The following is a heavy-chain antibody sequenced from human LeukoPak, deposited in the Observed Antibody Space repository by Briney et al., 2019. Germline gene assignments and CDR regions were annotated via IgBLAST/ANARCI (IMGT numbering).Heavy chain of an antibody. CDR1: GGSISSYY. D-gene: IGHD4-17*01. J-gene: IGHJ4*02. V-gene: IGHV4-59*01. Sequence: SETLSLTCTVSGGSISSYYWSWIRQPPGKGLEWIGYIYYSGSTNYNPSLKSRVTISVDTSKNQFSLKLSSVTAADTAVYYCARGPTVTNNFDYWAREPWSPSPQ. CDR3: ARGPTVTNNFDY. CDR2: IYYSGST.